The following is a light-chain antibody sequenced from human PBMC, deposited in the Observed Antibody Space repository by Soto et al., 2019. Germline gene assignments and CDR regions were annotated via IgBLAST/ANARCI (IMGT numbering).Light chain of an antibody. CDR2: EVT. J-gene: IGLJ1*01. V-gene: IGLV2-23*02. CDR1: SSDVGTNNL. Sequence: QSVLTQPASVSGSPGQSITISCSGTSSDVGTNNLVSWYQQYPGKAPRLMIYEVTKRPSGVSNRFSGSKSGNTASLTISGLQPEDEADYYCCSYAGSSSSIFGTGTKVTVL. CDR3: CSYAGSSSSI.